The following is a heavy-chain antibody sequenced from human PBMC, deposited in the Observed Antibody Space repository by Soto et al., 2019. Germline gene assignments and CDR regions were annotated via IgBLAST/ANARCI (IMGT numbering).Heavy chain of an antibody. CDR1: GGSISSSSYY. CDR2: IYYSGST. J-gene: IGHJ5*02. D-gene: IGHD6-13*01. Sequence: SETLSLTCTVSGGSISSSSYYWGWIRQPPGKGLEWIGSIYYSGSTYYNPSLKSRVTISVDTSKNQFSLKLSSVTAADTAVYYCARHLASSSWYLPKTSNWFDPWGQGTLVTVSS. V-gene: IGHV4-39*01. CDR3: ARHLASSSWYLPKTSNWFDP.